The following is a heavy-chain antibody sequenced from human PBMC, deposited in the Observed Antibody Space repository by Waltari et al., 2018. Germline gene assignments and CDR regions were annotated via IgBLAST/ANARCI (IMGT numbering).Heavy chain of an antibody. CDR1: GGTFSSSA. V-gene: IGHV1-2*06. D-gene: IGHD2-15*01. Sequence: QVQLVQSGAEVKKPGSSVKVSCKASGGTFSSSAISWVRQAPGQGLEWMGRINHNSGGTNYAQKFQGRVTMTRDTSISTAYMELSRLRSDDTAVYYCARDNSGAPKSPFDPWGQGTLVTVSS. J-gene: IGHJ5*02. CDR2: INHNSGGT. CDR3: ARDNSGAPKSPFDP.